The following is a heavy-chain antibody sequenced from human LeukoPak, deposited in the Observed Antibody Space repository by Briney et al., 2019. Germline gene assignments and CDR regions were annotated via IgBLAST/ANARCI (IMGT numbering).Heavy chain of an antibody. CDR3: ARGSKRSQRYSSGPGGY. V-gene: IGHV1-2*02. CDR2: INPNSGGT. Sequence: ASVKVSCKASGYTLTGYYMHWVRQAPGQGLEWMGWINPNSGGTNYAQKFQGRVTMTRDTSISTAYMELSRLRSDDTAVYYCARGSKRSQRYSSGPGGYWGQGTLVTVSS. D-gene: IGHD6-19*01. CDR1: GYTLTGYY. J-gene: IGHJ4*02.